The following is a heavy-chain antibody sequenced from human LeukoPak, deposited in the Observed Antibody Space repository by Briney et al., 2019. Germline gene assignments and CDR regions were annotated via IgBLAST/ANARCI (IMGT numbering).Heavy chain of an antibody. D-gene: IGHD6-19*01. CDR1: GGSISSSSYY. CDR3: AGLINIAVALTPLDY. CDR2: VYYSGST. Sequence: SETLSLTCTVSGGSISSSSYYWGWLRQPPGKGRVWIGSVYYSGSTYYNPSLQRRVTISVDTSKNQFSLKLSSVTAADTAVYYCAGLINIAVALTPLDYWGQGTLVTVSS. J-gene: IGHJ4*02. V-gene: IGHV4-39*07.